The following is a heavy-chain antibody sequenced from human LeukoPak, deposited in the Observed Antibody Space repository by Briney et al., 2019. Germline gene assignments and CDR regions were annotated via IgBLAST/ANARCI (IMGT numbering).Heavy chain of an antibody. CDR3: ARVDYGDYNFDY. CDR1: GYTFTSYG. V-gene: IGHV1-18*04. CDR2: ISAYNGNT. Sequence: ASVKVSCKASGYTFTSYGISWVRQAPGQGLEWMGWISAYNGNTNYARKLQGRVTMTTDTSTSTAYMELRSLRSDDTAVYYRARVDYGDYNFDYWGQGTLVTVSS. J-gene: IGHJ4*02. D-gene: IGHD4-17*01.